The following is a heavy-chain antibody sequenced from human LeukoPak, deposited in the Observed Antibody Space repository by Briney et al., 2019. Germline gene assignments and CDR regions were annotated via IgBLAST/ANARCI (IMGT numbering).Heavy chain of an antibody. D-gene: IGHD3-22*01. V-gene: IGHV3-30*02. Sequence: PGGSLRLSCAASGFTFSSYGMHWVRQAPGKGLEWVAFIRYDGSNKYYADSVKGRFTISRDNSKNTLYLQMNSLRAEDTAVYYCAKDDYYDSSGYCDYWGQGTLVTVSS. CDR2: IRYDGSNK. CDR3: AKDDYYDSSGYCDY. CDR1: GFTFSSYG. J-gene: IGHJ4*02.